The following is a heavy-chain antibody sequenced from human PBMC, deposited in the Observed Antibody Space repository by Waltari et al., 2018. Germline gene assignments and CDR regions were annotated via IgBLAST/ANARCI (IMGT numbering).Heavy chain of an antibody. CDR1: GGSFSGYY. CDR3: ARGGYSYGPARRDFDY. D-gene: IGHD5-18*01. V-gene: IGHV4-34*01. CDR2: INHSGST. J-gene: IGHJ4*02. Sequence: QVQLQQWGAGLLKPSETLSLTCAVYGGSFSGYYWSWIRQPPGKGLEWIGEINHSGSTNYNPSLKSRVTISVDTSKNQFSLKLSSVTAADTAVYYCARGGYSYGPARRDFDYWGQGTLVTVSS.